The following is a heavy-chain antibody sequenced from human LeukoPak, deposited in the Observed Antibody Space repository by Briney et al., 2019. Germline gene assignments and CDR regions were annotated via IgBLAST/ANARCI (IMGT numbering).Heavy chain of an antibody. V-gene: IGHV4-61*02. D-gene: IGHD6-13*01. CDR1: GGSISSGSYY. Sequence: PSETLSLTCTVSGGSISSGSYYWSWIRQPAGKLLEWIGRIYTSGSTNYNPSLKSRVTISLDTSKNQFSLKLSSVTAADTAVYYCARGYGSSWYFGEVNWFDPWGQGTLVTVSS. J-gene: IGHJ5*02. CDR3: ARGYGSSWYFGEVNWFDP. CDR2: IYTSGST.